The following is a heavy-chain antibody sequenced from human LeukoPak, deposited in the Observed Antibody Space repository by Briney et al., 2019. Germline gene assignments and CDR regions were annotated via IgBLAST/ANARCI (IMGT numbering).Heavy chain of an antibody. Sequence: GGSLRLSCAASVFPFSSYWMSWVRQAPGKGRECGANIKQEGSEKYYVDSVKGRFTISRDNAKNSLYLQMNSLRAEDTAVYYCAGGGQYYDFWSGYLGAAFDIWGQGTMVTVSS. CDR3: AGGGQYYDFWSGYLGAAFDI. J-gene: IGHJ3*02. V-gene: IGHV3-7*01. CDR2: IKQEGSEK. D-gene: IGHD3-3*01. CDR1: VFPFSSYW.